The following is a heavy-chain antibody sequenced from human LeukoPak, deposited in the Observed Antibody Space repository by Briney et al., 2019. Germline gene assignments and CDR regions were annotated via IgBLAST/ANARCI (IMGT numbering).Heavy chain of an antibody. CDR1: GGSFSGYY. D-gene: IGHD3-22*01. J-gene: IGHJ3*02. CDR3: ARGVLFAPLLLNIRDAFDI. CDR2: INHCGST. Sequence: PSETLSLTCAVYGGSFSGYYWSWIRQPPGKGLEWIGEINHCGSTNYNPSLKSRVTISVDTSKNQFSLKLSSVTAADTAVYYCARGVLFAPLLLNIRDAFDIWGQGTMVTVSS. V-gene: IGHV4-34*01.